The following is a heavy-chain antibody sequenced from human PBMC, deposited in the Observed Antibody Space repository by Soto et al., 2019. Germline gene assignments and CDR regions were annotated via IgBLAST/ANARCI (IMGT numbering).Heavy chain of an antibody. CDR1: GFTFSDHY. J-gene: IGHJ4*02. Sequence: EVQLVESGGGLVQPGGSLRLSCAASGFTFSDHYMDWVRQAPGKGLEWVGRIRNKATSYTTEYAASVKGRFTISRDGSKNSLYLEMNRLKTEDRAVYYCVRVTVGRYYLEYWGQGTLVTVSS. CDR2: IRNKATSYTT. D-gene: IGHD3-16*01. V-gene: IGHV3-72*01. CDR3: VRVTVGRYYLEY.